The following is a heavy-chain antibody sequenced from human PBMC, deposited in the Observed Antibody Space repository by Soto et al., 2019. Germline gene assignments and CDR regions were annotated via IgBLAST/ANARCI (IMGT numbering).Heavy chain of an antibody. J-gene: IGHJ6*02. CDR3: ASCPRAHYGLDV. D-gene: IGHD3-10*01. V-gene: IGHV4-30-4*01. Sequence: SETLSLTCTVSGDSISSGNKYWSWIRQPPGKGLEWIGYIYSSGSTYYNPSLKSRLSISLHTSDNQFSLKFDSVTDADSAVYYCASCPRAHYGLDVWGQGTTVTVSS. CDR2: IYSSGST. CDR1: GDSISSGNKY.